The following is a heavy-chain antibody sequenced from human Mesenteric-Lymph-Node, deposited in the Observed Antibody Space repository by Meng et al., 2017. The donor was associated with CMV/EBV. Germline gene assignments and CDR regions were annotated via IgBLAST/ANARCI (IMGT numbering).Heavy chain of an antibody. Sequence: GESLKISCITSGFTFSSYWMSWVRQAPGKGLEWVANINKEGGQKYYVDSVKGRFTISRDNGENSLYLQMNSLRAEDTAVYYCARDVWRMTYYYDSSGYYWGQGTLVTVSS. CDR2: INKEGGQK. CDR1: GFTFSSYW. D-gene: IGHD3-22*01. J-gene: IGHJ4*02. V-gene: IGHV3-7*01. CDR3: ARDVWRMTYYYDSSGYY.